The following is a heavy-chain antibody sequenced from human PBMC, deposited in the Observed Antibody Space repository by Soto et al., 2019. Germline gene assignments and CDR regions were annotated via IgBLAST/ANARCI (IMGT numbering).Heavy chain of an antibody. V-gene: IGHV4-4*02. CDR1: GGSISSSNW. J-gene: IGHJ3*02. D-gene: IGHD3-9*01. Sequence: QVQLQESGPGLVKPSGTLSLTCAVSGGSISSSNWWSWVRQPPGKGLEWIGEIYHSGSTNYNPSLTSRVTISVDKSKNQFSLKLSSVTAAETAVYYCARVVRDAPPPADYDILTGYYKRYAFDIWGQGTMVTVSS. CDR2: IYHSGST. CDR3: ARVVRDAPPPADYDILTGYYKRYAFDI.